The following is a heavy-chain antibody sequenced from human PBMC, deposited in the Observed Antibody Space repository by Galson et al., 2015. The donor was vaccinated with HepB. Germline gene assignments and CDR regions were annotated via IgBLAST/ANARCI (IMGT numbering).Heavy chain of an antibody. V-gene: IGHV1-46*01. Sequence: SVKVSCKASGYTFTSYYMHWVRQAPGQGLEWMGIINPSGGSTSYAQKFQGRVTMTRDTSTSTVYMELSSLRSEDTAVYYCARDYYGSGSYNWFDRWGQGTLVTVAS. CDR1: GYTFTSYY. CDR2: INPSGGST. J-gene: IGHJ5*02. D-gene: IGHD3-10*01. CDR3: ARDYYGSGSYNWFDR.